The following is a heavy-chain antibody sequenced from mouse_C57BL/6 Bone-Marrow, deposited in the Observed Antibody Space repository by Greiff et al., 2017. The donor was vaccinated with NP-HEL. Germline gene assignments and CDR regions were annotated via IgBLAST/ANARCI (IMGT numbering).Heavy chain of an antibody. V-gene: IGHV5-17*01. J-gene: IGHJ4*01. CDR1: GFTFSDYG. CDR2: ISSGSSTI. Sequence: EVKVVESGGGLVKPGGSLKLSCAASGFTFSDYGMHWVRQAPEKGLEWVAYISSGSSTIYYADTVKGRFTISRDNAKNTLFLQMTSLRSEDTAMYYCARLYGDAMDYWGQGTSVTVSS. CDR3: ARLYGDAMDY. D-gene: IGHD1-1*01.